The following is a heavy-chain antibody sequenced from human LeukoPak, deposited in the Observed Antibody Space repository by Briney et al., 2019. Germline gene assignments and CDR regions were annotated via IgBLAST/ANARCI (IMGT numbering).Heavy chain of an antibody. CDR3: ARDYKYAFDN. D-gene: IGHD5-24*01. J-gene: IGHJ4*02. CDR2: IGIDSGNT. Sequence: GGSLRLSCAASGFTFSEYWMSWVRQAPGKGLEWISYIGIDSGNTNYADSVKGRFTISGDKAKNSLYLQMNSLRVEDTAVYYCARDYKYAFDNWGQGTLVTVSS. CDR1: GFTFSEYW. V-gene: IGHV3-11*06.